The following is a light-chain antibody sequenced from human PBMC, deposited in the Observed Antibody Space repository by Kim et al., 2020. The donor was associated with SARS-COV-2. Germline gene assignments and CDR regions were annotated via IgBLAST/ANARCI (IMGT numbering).Light chain of an antibody. CDR1: SSDIGAYNY. V-gene: IGLV2-14*03. Sequence: PGQSITISCTGTSSDIGAYNYVSWYQHHPGKAPKVIIYDVSRRPSGISNRFSGSKSAKTASLAISGLQAEDEAVYYCSSYTSRSVVFGGGTQLTVL. CDR2: DVS. J-gene: IGLJ2*01. CDR3: SSYTSRSVV.